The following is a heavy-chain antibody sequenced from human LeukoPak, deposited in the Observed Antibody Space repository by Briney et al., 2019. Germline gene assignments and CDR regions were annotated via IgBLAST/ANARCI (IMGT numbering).Heavy chain of an antibody. D-gene: IGHD5-18*01. CDR2: IKEDGGEK. Sequence: GGSLRLSCTVSGFTFSNYWMAWVRQAPGKGLEWVANIKEDGGEKIYVDFVKGRFTISRDNAKNSLYLQMNSLRVEDTAVYYCARVGYSYGFPYMDVWGKGTTVTVSS. V-gene: IGHV3-7*01. J-gene: IGHJ6*03. CDR1: GFTFSNYW. CDR3: ARVGYSYGFPYMDV.